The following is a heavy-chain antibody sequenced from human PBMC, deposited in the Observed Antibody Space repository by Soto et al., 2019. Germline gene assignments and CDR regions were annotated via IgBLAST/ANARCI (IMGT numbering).Heavy chain of an antibody. J-gene: IGHJ6*02. V-gene: IGHV3-30*18. Sequence: QVQLVESGGGVVQPGRSLRLSCAASGFTFSSYGMHWVRQAPGQGLEWVAVISYDGINKYYADSVKGRFTISRDNSKNTLYLQMNSLRAEDTAVYYCTKDRGWLAERYYYGMDVWGQGTTVTVSS. CDR3: TKDRGWLAERYYYGMDV. CDR2: ISYDGINK. D-gene: IGHD6-19*01. CDR1: GFTFSSYG.